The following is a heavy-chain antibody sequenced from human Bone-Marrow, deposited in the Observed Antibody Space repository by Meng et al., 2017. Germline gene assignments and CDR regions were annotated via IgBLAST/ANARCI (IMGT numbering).Heavy chain of an antibody. Sequence: GESLKISCAASGFTFSDYYMTWIRQAPGKGLEWFSYISNGGDTIYYADSVKGRFTFSRDNTKSSLYLQMNSQRAEDTAVYYCARVPGGASIDYWGQGTLVTVSS. J-gene: IGHJ4*02. V-gene: IGHV3-11*01. CDR2: ISNGGDTI. CDR1: GFTFSDYY. D-gene: IGHD1-26*01. CDR3: ARVPGGASIDY.